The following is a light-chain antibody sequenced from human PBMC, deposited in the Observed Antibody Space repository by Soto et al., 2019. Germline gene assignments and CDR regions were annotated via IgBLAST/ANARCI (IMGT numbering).Light chain of an antibody. V-gene: IGLV2-14*02. Sequence: QSALTQPASVSGSPGQSITISCSGTSSDVGSYNLVSWYQQHPGKAPKLMIYEVSRRPSGVSSRFSGSKSGNTASLTISGLQAEDEDDYYCSSYTSSSTRVFGGGTKLTVL. CDR2: EVS. CDR1: SSDVGSYNL. CDR3: SSYTSSSTRV. J-gene: IGLJ2*01.